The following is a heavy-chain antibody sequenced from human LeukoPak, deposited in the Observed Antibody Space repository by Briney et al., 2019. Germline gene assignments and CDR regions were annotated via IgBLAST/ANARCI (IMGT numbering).Heavy chain of an antibody. CDR2: IVLGSGNT. CDR1: GFTFSSSA. CDR3: AAETSMDTGWFDP. V-gene: IGHV1-58*02. Sequence: GTSVKVSFKASGFTFSSSAMQGVRQARGQRLEWIGWIVLGSGNTKYAQKFQERVTITRDMSTSTAYMELSSLRSEDTAVYYCAAETSMDTGWFDPWGQGTLVTVSS. J-gene: IGHJ5*02. D-gene: IGHD5-18*01.